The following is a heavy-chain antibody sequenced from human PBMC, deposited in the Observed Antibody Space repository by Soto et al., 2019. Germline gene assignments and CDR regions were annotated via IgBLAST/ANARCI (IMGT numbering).Heavy chain of an antibody. CDR2: IYPGDSDT. CDR3: ARHTYYYDSSGAPAGY. Sequence: PGESLKISCKGSGYSFTSYWIGWVRQMPGKGLEWMGIIYPGDSDTRYSPSFQGQVTISADKSISTAYLQWSSLKASDTAMYYCARHTYYYDSSGAPAGYWGQGPLVTVS. CDR1: GYSFTSYW. V-gene: IGHV5-51*01. D-gene: IGHD3-22*01. J-gene: IGHJ4*02.